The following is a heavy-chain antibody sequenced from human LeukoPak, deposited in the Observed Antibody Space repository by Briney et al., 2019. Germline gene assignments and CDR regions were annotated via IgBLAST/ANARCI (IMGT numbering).Heavy chain of an antibody. J-gene: IGHJ6*03. CDR1: GFTFRSHA. CDR2: ISSSSSTI. Sequence: GGSLRLSCAASGFTFRSHAMSWVRQAPGKGLEWVSYISSSSSTIYYADSVKGRFTISRDNAKNSLYLQMNSLRAEDTAVYYCARDTGYDFWSGWGSNYYYYYMDVWGKGTTVTVSS. D-gene: IGHD3-3*01. V-gene: IGHV3-48*01. CDR3: ARDTGYDFWSGWGSNYYYYYMDV.